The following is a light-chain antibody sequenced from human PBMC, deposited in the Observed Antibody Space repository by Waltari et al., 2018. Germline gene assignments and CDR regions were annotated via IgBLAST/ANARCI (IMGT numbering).Light chain of an antibody. J-gene: IGKJ2*01. CDR2: DAS. V-gene: IGKV1-5*01. CDR3: QQYNSYSMYT. Sequence: DIQMTQSPSTLSASVGDRVTITCRASQNNSSWLAWYQQKAGKAPKLLIYDASSLESGVPSRFSGSGSGTEFTLTISSLQPDDFATYYCQQYNSYSMYTFGQGTKLEIK. CDR1: QNNSSW.